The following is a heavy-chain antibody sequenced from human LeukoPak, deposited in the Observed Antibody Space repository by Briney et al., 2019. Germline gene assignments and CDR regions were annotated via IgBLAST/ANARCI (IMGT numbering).Heavy chain of an antibody. J-gene: IGHJ6*02. CDR1: GFILGDYA. Sequence: GGSLRLSCTGSGFILGDYAMSWVRQAPGRGREWVGFIRHKGYGGTSEYAASVKGRFAISRDDSKSIAYLQMNSLKSEDTVVYYCTKERGGDMDAWGQGTTVIVSS. V-gene: IGHV3-49*04. CDR3: TKERGGDMDA. CDR2: IRHKGYGGTS. D-gene: IGHD3-16*01.